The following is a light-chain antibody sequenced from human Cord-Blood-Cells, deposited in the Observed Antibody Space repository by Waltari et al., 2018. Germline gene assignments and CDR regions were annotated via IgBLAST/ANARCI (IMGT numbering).Light chain of an antibody. V-gene: IGKV1-39*01. Sequence: DIQMTQSRSSLSASVGDRVTITCRASQSISSYLNWYQQKPGKAPKLLIYAASSLQSGVPSRFSDSGSGTDFTLTISSLQPEDFATYYCQQSYSTPYTFGQGTKLEIK. CDR3: QQSYSTPYT. J-gene: IGKJ2*01. CDR1: QSISSY. CDR2: AAS.